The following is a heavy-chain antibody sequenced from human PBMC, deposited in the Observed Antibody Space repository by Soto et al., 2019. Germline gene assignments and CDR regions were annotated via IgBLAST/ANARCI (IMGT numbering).Heavy chain of an antibody. J-gene: IGHJ4*02. Sequence: QVQLVESGGGVVQPGRSLRLSCAASGFTFSSYAIHWVRQAPGKGLGWVALISYDGSNKYYADSVKGRFTISRDNSKNTLYLQMNSLRAEDTAVYYCARGGLGTVVTPENYWGQGTLVTVSS. V-gene: IGHV3-30-3*01. CDR1: GFTFSSYA. D-gene: IGHD2-21*02. CDR2: ISYDGSNK. CDR3: ARGGLGTVVTPENY.